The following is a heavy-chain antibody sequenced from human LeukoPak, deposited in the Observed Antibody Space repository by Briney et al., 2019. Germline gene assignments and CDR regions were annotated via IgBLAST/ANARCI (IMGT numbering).Heavy chain of an antibody. D-gene: IGHD1-26*01. Sequence: GGSLRLSCVVSGSRFSSYAMTWVRQSPERGLEWVSAISGAGDSTSYADSLKGRFTISRDNSKNTLYLQMNSLRAEDTAVYYCARSPKVWEAYFDYWGQGTLVTVSS. CDR2: ISGAGDST. CDR1: GSRFSSYA. V-gene: IGHV3-23*01. J-gene: IGHJ4*02. CDR3: ARSPKVWEAYFDY.